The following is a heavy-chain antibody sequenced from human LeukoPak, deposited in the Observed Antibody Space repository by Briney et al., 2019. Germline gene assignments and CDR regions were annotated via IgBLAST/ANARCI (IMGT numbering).Heavy chain of an antibody. V-gene: IGHV1-2*02. CDR3: ARSGDSSGYYHPPDFDY. Sequence: AASVKVSCKASGYTFTGYYMHWVRQAPGQGLEWMGWINPNSGGTNYAQKFQGRVTMTRDTSISTAYMELSRLRSDDTAVYYCARSGDSSGYYHPPDFDYWGQGTLVTVSS. CDR2: INPNSGGT. D-gene: IGHD3-22*01. CDR1: GYTFTGYY. J-gene: IGHJ4*02.